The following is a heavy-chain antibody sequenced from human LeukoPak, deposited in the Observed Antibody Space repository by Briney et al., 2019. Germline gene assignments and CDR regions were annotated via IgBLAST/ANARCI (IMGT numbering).Heavy chain of an antibody. CDR1: GFIFNNYA. Sequence: GGSLRLSCAGSGFIFNNYAMHWVRQPPGKGLEWVSGISWNSGSIDYADSVKGRFTISRDNAKNSLYLQMNSLRAEDTAVYYCAKDPVAAAIDYWGQGTLGTVSS. J-gene: IGHJ4*02. D-gene: IGHD6-13*01. CDR2: ISWNSGSI. CDR3: AKDPVAAAIDY. V-gene: IGHV3-9*01.